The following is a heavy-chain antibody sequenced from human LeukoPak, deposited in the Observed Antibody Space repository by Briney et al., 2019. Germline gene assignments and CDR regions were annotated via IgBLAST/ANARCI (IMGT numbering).Heavy chain of an antibody. Sequence: PGGSLRLSCAASGFIFSNFAMHWVRQAPGKGLEYVSGISSSGGYTYYANSVKGRVTISRDNSKNTLYLQMNSLRAEDTAVYYCAKDFHSGTRSAFDIWGQGTMVTVSS. V-gene: IGHV3-64*01. CDR1: GFIFSNFA. J-gene: IGHJ3*02. D-gene: IGHD3-10*01. CDR2: ISSSGGYT. CDR3: AKDFHSGTRSAFDI.